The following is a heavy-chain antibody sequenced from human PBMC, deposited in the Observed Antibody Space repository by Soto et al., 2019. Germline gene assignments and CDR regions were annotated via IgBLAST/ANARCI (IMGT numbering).Heavy chain of an antibody. CDR1: GYTFTSYA. Sequence: ASVKVSCKASGYTFTSYAMHWVRQAPGQRLEWMGWINAGNGNTKYSQKFQGRVTITRDTSASTAYMELSSLRSEDTAVYYCARGKVEAASYYYGMAVWGQGTTVTVSS. D-gene: IGHD2-15*01. V-gene: IGHV1-3*01. J-gene: IGHJ6*02. CDR2: INAGNGNT. CDR3: ARGKVEAASYYYGMAV.